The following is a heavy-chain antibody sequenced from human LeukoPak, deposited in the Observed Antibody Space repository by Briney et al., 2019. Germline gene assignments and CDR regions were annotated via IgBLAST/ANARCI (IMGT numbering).Heavy chain of an antibody. CDR1: GYTFTSNY. CDR3: ARGQQGRRAAFDY. Sequence: ASVKVSCKAFGYTFTSNYMHWVRQAPGQGPEWMGVISPSGGSTTYAQKFQGRVTLTRDMSTSTDYLELSSLRSEDTAVYYCARGQQGRRAAFDYWGQGTPVTVSS. D-gene: IGHD1-1*01. V-gene: IGHV1-46*01. J-gene: IGHJ4*02. CDR2: ISPSGGST.